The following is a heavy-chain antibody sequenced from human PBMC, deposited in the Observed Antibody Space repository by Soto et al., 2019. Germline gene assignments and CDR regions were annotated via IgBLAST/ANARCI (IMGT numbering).Heavy chain of an antibody. CDR3: ARTSGRWLQLRWFDP. J-gene: IGHJ5*02. CDR2: INHSGST. CDR1: GGSFSGYY. V-gene: IGHV4-34*01. Sequence: PSETLSLTCAVYGGSFSGYYWSWIRQPPGKGLEWTGEINHSGSTNYNPSLKSRVTISVDTSKNQFSLKLSSVTAADTAVYYCARTSGRWLQLRWFDPWGQGTLVTVS. D-gene: IGHD5-12*01.